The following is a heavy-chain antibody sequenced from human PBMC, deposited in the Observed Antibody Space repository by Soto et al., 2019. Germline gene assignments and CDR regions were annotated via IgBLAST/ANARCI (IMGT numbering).Heavy chain of an antibody. CDR2: ISGSGGST. CDR3: AKVQRDYGVLLWFGEFDY. V-gene: IGHV3-23*01. J-gene: IGHJ4*02. CDR1: GFTFSSYA. Sequence: EVQLLESGGGLVQPGGSLRLSCAASGFTFSSYAMSWVRQAPGKGLEWVSAISGSGGSTYYADSVKGRFTISRDNSKNTLYLQMSGLRAEDTAVYYCAKVQRDYGVLLWFGEFDYWGQGTLVTVSS. D-gene: IGHD3-10*01.